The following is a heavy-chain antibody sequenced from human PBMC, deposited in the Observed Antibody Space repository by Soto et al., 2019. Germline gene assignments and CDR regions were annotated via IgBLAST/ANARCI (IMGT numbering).Heavy chain of an antibody. CDR2: INPNSGGT. Sequence: GASVKVSCKASGYTFTVYYMHWVRQATGQGLEWMGWINPNSGGTNYAQKFQGWVTMTRDTSISTAYMELSRLRSDDTAVYYCARDHDYGDYYYYHMVVRGKGTTVTVSS. V-gene: IGHV1-2*04. J-gene: IGHJ6*03. D-gene: IGHD4-17*01. CDR3: ARDHDYGDYYYYHMVV. CDR1: GYTFTVYY.